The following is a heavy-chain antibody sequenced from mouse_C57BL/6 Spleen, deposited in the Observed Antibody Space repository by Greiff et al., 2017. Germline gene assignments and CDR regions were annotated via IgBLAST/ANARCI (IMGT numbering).Heavy chain of an antibody. D-gene: IGHD1-1*01. J-gene: IGHJ3*01. CDR1: GYTFTSYW. Sequence: VQLQQPGAELVKPGASVKMSCKASGYTFTSYWITWVKQRPGQGLEWIGDIYPGSGSTNYNEKFKSKATLTVDTSSSTAYMQLSSLTSEDSAVYYCARYYGGSSWGFAYWGQGTLVTVSA. CDR3: ARYYGGSSWGFAY. CDR2: IYPGSGST. V-gene: IGHV1-55*01.